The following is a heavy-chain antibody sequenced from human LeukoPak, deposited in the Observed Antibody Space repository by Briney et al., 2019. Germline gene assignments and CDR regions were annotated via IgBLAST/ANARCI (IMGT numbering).Heavy chain of an antibody. J-gene: IGHJ4*02. CDR1: GDFLSSGAYY. CDR2: IYYSGST. Sequence: SDPLSLTCTVSGDFLSSGAYYWGWIRQAPGEGLAWHGSIYYSGSTFYNASFESRVTMSVDTSKNQFSLKLSSVTAADTAVYYCARLCQVTMCGKFEYWGQGILVTVSS. D-gene: IGHD3-10*02. CDR3: ARLCQVTMCGKFEY. V-gene: IGHV4-39*01.